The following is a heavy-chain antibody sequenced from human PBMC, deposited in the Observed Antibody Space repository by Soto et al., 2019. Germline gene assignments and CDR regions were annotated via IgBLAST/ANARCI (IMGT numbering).Heavy chain of an antibody. CDR3: AASCVACGGFYYYGMDV. V-gene: IGHV4-31*03. J-gene: IGHJ6*02. D-gene: IGHD2-21*01. CDR1: GGSISSGGYY. Sequence: QVQLQESGPGLVKPSQTLSLTCTVSGGSISSGGYYWYWIRQHPGKGLEWIGYIYYSGTTYYNPSRKSRVTISVDTSKNQFSLKLSSVTAADTAVYYCAASCVACGGFYYYGMDVWGQGTTVTVSS. CDR2: IYYSGTT.